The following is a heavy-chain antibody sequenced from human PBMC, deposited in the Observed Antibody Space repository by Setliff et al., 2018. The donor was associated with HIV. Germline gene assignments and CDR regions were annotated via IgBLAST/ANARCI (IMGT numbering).Heavy chain of an antibody. CDR1: GYTFTDFW. CDR3: TPITGYYMDV. J-gene: IGHJ6*03. Sequence: ASVKVSCKISGYTFTDFWIHWVRQAPGQGLESMGWIDPDKGDTGYAHNFQGRVIMTRDTSTSTVYMELHWLTSDDTAVYYCTPITGYYMDVWGKGTTVTVS. V-gene: IGHV1-2*02. D-gene: IGHD1-20*01. CDR2: IDPDKGDT.